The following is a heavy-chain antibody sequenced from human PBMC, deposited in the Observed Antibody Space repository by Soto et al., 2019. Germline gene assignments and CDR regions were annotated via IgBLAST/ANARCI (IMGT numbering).Heavy chain of an antibody. CDR2: INPSGGST. CDR1: GYTFTSYY. Sequence: GASVKVSCKASGYTFTSYYMHCVRQAPGQGLEWMGIINPSGGSTSYAQKFQGRVTMTRDTSTSTVYMELSSLRSEDTAVYYCARGSEGYDYVWGSYRFDYWGQGTLVTVSS. J-gene: IGHJ4*02. CDR3: ARGSEGYDYVWGSYRFDY. V-gene: IGHV1-46*01. D-gene: IGHD3-16*02.